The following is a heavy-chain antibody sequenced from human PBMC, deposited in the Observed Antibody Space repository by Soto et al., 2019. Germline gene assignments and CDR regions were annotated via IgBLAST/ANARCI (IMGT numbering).Heavy chain of an antibody. CDR1: GYTFTSYY. J-gene: IGHJ4*02. CDR3: ARVIEPPLVPNSLDFEH. Sequence: ASVKVSCKASGYTFTSYYMHWVRQAPGQGLEWMGIINPSGGSTSYAQKFQGRVTMTRDTSTSTVYMELSSLRSEDTAVYYCARVIEPPLVPNSLDFEHWGQGTLVTVS. CDR2: INPSGGST. V-gene: IGHV1-46*01. D-gene: IGHD6-13*01.